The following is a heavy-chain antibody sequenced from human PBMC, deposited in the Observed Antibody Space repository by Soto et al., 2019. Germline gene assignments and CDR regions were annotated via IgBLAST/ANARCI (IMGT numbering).Heavy chain of an antibody. CDR3: ARVVYDLYGMDV. D-gene: IGHD3-3*01. V-gene: IGHV3-30-3*01. Sequence: PGGSLRLSCAASGFTFSSYAMHWVRQAPGKGLEWVAVISYDGSNKYYADSVKGRFTISRDNSKNTLYLQMNSLRAEDTAVHYCARVVYDLYGMDVWGQGTTVTVYS. CDR1: GFTFSSYA. J-gene: IGHJ6*02. CDR2: ISYDGSNK.